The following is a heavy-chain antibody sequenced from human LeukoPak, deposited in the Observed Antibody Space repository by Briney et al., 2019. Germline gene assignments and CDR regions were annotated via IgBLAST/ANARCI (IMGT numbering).Heavy chain of an antibody. Sequence: SETLSLTCTVSGGSISSNTYFYNWIRQPAGKGLEWIGRIYSSGRTDYNPSLKSRVTISVDTSKSQFSLKLTSVTAADMAVYYCAMRLVGPGAFGIWGQGTMVTVSS. D-gene: IGHD2-8*02. CDR2: IYSSGRT. CDR3: AMRLVGPGAFGI. CDR1: GGSISSNTYF. J-gene: IGHJ3*02. V-gene: IGHV4-61*02.